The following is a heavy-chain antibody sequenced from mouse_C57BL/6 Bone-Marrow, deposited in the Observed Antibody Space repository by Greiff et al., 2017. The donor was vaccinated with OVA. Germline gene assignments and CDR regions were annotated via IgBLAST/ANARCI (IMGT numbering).Heavy chain of an antibody. J-gene: IGHJ1*03. D-gene: IGHD2-5*01. CDR3: ARDSNYVGWYFDV. CDR1: GYSFTGYY. Sequence: VQLQQSGPELVKPGASVKISCKASGYSFTGYYMNWVKQSPEKSLEWIGEINPSTGGTTYNQKFKAKATLTVDKSSSTAYMELRSLTSEDSAVYYCARDSNYVGWYFDVWGTGTTVTVSS. V-gene: IGHV1-42*01. CDR2: INPSTGGT.